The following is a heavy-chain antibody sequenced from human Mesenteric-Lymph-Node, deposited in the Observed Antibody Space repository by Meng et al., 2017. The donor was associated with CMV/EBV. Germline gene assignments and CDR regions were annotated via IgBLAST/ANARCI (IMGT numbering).Heavy chain of an antibody. CDR2: INPNSGGT. V-gene: IGHV1-2*02. D-gene: IGHD2-2*01. J-gene: IGHJ4*02. Sequence: ASVKVSCKVSGYSLTELSMHWVRQAPGQGLEWMGWINPNSGGTNYAQKFQGRVTMTRDTSISTAYMELSRLRSDDTAVYYCARDSCVGTSCPWVNYWGQGTLVTVS. CDR3: ARDSCVGTSCPWVNY. CDR1: GYSLTELS.